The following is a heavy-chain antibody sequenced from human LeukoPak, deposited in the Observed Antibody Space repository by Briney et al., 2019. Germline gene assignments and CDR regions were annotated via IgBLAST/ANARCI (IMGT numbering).Heavy chain of an antibody. D-gene: IGHD3-10*01. CDR3: AVLGTGSS. CDR1: GGSISSSTYY. V-gene: IGHV4-39*01. Sequence: SETLSLTCTVSGGSISSSTYYWGWIRQPPGRGLEWIGTIYYRGSTYYNPSLKSRVTISVDTSNNQFSLRLSSVTAADTAVYYCAVLGTGSSWGQGTLVTVSS. CDR2: IYYRGST. J-gene: IGHJ5*02.